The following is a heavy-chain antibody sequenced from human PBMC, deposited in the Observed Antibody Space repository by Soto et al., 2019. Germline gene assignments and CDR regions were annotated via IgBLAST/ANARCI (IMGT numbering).Heavy chain of an antibody. Sequence: PSETLSLTCAVYGGSFSGYYWSWIRQPPGKGLEWIGEINQSGSTNYNPSLKSRVTISVDNSKNTLYLQMNSLRAEDTAIYYCAKAGGSGSYYAERDYYFDYWGQGTLVTVSS. D-gene: IGHD3-10*01. CDR1: GGSFSGYY. CDR2: INQSGST. CDR3: AKAGGSGSYYAERDYYFDY. J-gene: IGHJ4*02. V-gene: IGHV4-34*01.